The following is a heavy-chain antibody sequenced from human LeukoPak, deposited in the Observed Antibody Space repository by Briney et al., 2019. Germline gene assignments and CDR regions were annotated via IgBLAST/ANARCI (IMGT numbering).Heavy chain of an antibody. Sequence: GGSLRLSCAASGFTFSSYWMHWVRQAPGKGLVWVSRIISDGSSATHADSVKGRFTMSRDNAENSLSLQMNSLRGDDTAIYYCVGGSGWLFDYWGQGTLVTASS. D-gene: IGHD6-19*01. CDR3: VGGSGWLFDY. V-gene: IGHV3-74*01. J-gene: IGHJ4*02. CDR2: IISDGSSA. CDR1: GFTFSSYW.